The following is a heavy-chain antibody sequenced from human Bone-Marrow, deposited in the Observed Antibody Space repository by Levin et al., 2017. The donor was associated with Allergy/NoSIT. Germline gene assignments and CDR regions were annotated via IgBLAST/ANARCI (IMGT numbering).Heavy chain of an antibody. Sequence: GGSLRLSCAASGFTFSSYWMSWVRQAPGKGLEWVANIKQDGSEKYYVDSVKGRFTISRDNAKNSLYLQMNSLRAEDTAVYYCARDLAGGGRGWLYWGQGTLVTVSS. CDR1: GFTFSSYW. CDR3: ARDLAGGGRGWLY. D-gene: IGHD6-19*01. J-gene: IGHJ4*02. CDR2: IKQDGSEK. V-gene: IGHV3-7*01.